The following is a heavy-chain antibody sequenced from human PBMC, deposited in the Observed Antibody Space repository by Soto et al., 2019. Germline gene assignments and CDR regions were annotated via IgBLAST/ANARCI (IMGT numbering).Heavy chain of an antibody. CDR3: ARRPYDILTGYYFTGWDY. Sequence: QVQLVQSGAEVKKPGASVKVSCKASGYTFTSYAMHWVRQAPGQRLEWMGWINAGNGNTKDSQKFQGRVTITRDTAASTAYMELSSLRSEDTAVYDCARRPYDILTGYYFTGWDYWGQGTLVTVSS. CDR1: GYTFTSYA. D-gene: IGHD3-9*01. CDR2: INAGNGNT. J-gene: IGHJ4*02. V-gene: IGHV1-3*01.